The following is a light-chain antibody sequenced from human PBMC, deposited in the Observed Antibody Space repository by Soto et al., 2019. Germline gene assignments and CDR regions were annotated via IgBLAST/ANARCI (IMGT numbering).Light chain of an antibody. Sequence: QSALTQPASVSGSPLQSITISCTGTSSDVGGYNYVSWYQQHPGKAPKLMIYDVTDRPSGVSNRFSGSKSGNTASLTISGLQAEDEADYYCSSYTSTSTPWVFGTGTKVTVL. J-gene: IGLJ1*01. CDR2: DVT. V-gene: IGLV2-14*01. CDR1: SSDVGGYNY. CDR3: SSYTSTSTPWV.